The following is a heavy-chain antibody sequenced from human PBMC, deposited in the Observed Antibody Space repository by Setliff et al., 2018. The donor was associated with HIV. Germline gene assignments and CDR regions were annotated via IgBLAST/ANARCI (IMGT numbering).Heavy chain of an antibody. V-gene: IGHV1-69*10. CDR1: GGTFSSYA. CDR2: IIPILGIA. Sequence: SVKVSCKSSGGTFSSYAINWVRQAPGQGLEWIGGIIPILGIANYAQKFQGRVTITADKSTSTAYMELSSLRSDDTAVYYCASDREYYYDNSGSPSFDYWGQGTLVTVSS. CDR3: ASDREYYYDNSGSPSFDY. D-gene: IGHD3-22*01. J-gene: IGHJ4*02.